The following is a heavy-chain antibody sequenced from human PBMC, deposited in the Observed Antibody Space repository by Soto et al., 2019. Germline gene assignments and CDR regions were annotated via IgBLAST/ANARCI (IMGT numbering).Heavy chain of an antibody. CDR2: IYSGGST. J-gene: IGHJ6*02. D-gene: IGHD3-22*01. CDR3: ARDSHDYDSPPLAMDV. CDR1: GFTVSSNY. V-gene: IGHV3-53*04. Sequence: EVQLVESGGGLVQPGGSLRLSCAASGFTVSSNYMSWVRQAPGKGLEWVSVIYSGGSTYYADSVKGRFTISRHNSKNTLYLQMNSLRAEDTAVYYCARDSHDYDSPPLAMDVWGQGTTVTVSS.